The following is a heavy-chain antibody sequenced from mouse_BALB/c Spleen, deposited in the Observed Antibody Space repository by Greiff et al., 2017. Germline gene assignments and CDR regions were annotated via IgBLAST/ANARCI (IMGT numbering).Heavy chain of an antibody. Sequence: VQLKESGPGLVAPSQSLSITCTVSGFSLTSYGVSWVRQPPGKGLEWLGVIGGDGGTNYHSALISRLSSSKDNSKSQVFSKLNSLQTDDTATYYCAKPNWGRFAYWGQGTLVTVSA. CDR3: AKPNWGRFAY. CDR1: GFSLTSYG. V-gene: IGHV2-3*01. J-gene: IGHJ3*01. CDR2: IGGDGGT. D-gene: IGHD4-1*01.